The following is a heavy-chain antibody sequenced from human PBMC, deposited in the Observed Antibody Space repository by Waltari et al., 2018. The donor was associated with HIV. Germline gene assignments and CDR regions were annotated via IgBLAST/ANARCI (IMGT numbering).Heavy chain of an antibody. V-gene: IGHV1-2*06. Sequence: QVHLVQSGAEVKKPGASVKVSCKASGYTLTGNYMHWVRQAPGQGLEWMGRINPNSGGANYAQKFQGRVTMTRDTSISTAYMELSGLRSDDTAVYYCASTYGSGSAYFYYYYMDVWGKGTTVTVSS. D-gene: IGHD3-10*01. J-gene: IGHJ6*03. CDR2: INPNSGGA. CDR3: ASTYGSGSAYFYYYYMDV. CDR1: GYTLTGNY.